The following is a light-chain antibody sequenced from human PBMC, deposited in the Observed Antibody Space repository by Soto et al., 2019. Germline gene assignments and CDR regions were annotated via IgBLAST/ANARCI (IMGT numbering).Light chain of an antibody. V-gene: IGKV3-15*01. Sequence: ERVMTQSPATLSVYTGDRATLSCRASQSVTSNLAWYQQKPGQAPRLLIYGASTRATGIPARFSGSGSGTEFTLTISSLQSEDFAVYFCQQYNTWPPITFGQGTRLEIK. CDR1: QSVTSN. CDR3: QQYNTWPPIT. CDR2: GAS. J-gene: IGKJ5*01.